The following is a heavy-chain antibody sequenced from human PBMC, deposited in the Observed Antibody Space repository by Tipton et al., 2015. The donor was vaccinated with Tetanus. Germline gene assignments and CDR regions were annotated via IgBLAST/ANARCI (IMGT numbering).Heavy chain of an antibody. Sequence: SLRLSCAVSGFTSGGHYMHWVRQTPDEGLVWISRINPDGRRTDYADSVKGRFTISRDHAKNAVYLQMNSLRAEDTAVYFCARRSLTNYGLDVWGQGTPVTVSS. V-gene: IGHV3-74*01. CDR1: GFTSGGHY. D-gene: IGHD3-9*01. CDR3: ARRSLTNYGLDV. J-gene: IGHJ6*02. CDR2: INPDGRRT.